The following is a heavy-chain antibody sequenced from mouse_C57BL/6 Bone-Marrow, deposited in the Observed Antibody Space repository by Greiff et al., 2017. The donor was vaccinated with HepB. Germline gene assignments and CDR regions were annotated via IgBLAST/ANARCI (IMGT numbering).Heavy chain of an antibody. CDR2: IWTGGGT. J-gene: IGHJ2*01. CDR3: ARNFCPFYYYGYFDY. CDR1: GFSLTSYA. V-gene: IGHV2-9-1*01. D-gene: IGHD1-1*01. Sequence: VKLVESGPGLVAPSQSLSITCTVSGFSLTSYAISWVRQPPGKGLEWLGVIWTGGGTNYNSALKSRLSISKDNSKSQVFLKMNSLQTDDTARYYCARNFCPFYYYGYFDYWGQGTTLTVSS.